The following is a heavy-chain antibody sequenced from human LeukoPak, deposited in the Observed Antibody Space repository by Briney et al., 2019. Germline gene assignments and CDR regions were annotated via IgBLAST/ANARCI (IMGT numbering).Heavy chain of an antibody. CDR2: IIPIFGTA. V-gene: IGHV1-69*13. D-gene: IGHD3-10*01. CDR1: GGTFSSYA. CDR3: AVTMVRGVMTHFDD. Sequence: SVKVSCKASGGTFSSYAISWVRQAPGQGLEWMGGIIPIFGTANYAQKFQGRVTITADESTSTAYMELSSLRSEDTAVYYCAVTMVRGVMTHFDDWGQGTLVTVSS. J-gene: IGHJ4*02.